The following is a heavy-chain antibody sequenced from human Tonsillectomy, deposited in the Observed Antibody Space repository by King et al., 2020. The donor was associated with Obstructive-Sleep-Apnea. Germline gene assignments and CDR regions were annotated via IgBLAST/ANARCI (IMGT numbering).Heavy chain of an antibody. D-gene: IGHD2-2*01. CDR3: ATSTTDIVVVPAATVYYYYGMDV. CDR1: GGSFSGYY. J-gene: IGHJ6*02. Sequence: VQLQKWGAGLLKPSETLSLTSAVYGGSFSGYYWSWIRQPPGKGLEWIGEINHSGSTNYNPSLKSRVTISVDTSKNQFSLKLSSVTAADTAVYYCATSTTDIVVVPAATVYYYYGMDVWGQGTTVTVSS. CDR2: INHSGST. V-gene: IGHV4-34*01.